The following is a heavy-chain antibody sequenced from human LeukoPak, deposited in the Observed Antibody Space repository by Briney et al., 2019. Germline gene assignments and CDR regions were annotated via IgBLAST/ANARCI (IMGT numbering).Heavy chain of an antibody. CDR2: IYTSGST. CDR3: AREGELLFDY. J-gene: IGHJ4*02. D-gene: IGHD1-26*01. Sequence: PSETLSLTCAVYGGSFSSYYWSWIRQPAGKGLEWIGRIYTSGSTNYNPSLKSRVTMSVDTSKNQFSLKLSSVTAADTAVYYCAREGELLFDYWGQGTLVTVSS. CDR1: GGSFSSYY. V-gene: IGHV4-4*07.